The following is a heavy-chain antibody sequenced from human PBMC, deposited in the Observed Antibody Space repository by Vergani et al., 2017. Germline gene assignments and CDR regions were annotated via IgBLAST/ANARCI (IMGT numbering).Heavy chain of an antibody. J-gene: IGHJ4*02. CDR1: GFTVSSNY. V-gene: IGHV3-53*04. D-gene: IGHD2-2*01. CDR2: IYSGGST. CDR3: ARFVGYCSSTSCYDY. Sequence: EVQLVESGGGLVQPGGSLRLSCAASGFTVSSNYMSWVRQAPGKGLEWVSVIYSGGSTYYADSVKGRFTISRHNSKNTLYLQMHSLRAEDTAVYYCARFVGYCSSTSCYDYWGQGTLVTVSS.